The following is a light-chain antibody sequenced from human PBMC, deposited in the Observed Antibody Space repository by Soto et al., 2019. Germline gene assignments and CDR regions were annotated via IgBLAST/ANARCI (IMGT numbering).Light chain of an antibody. V-gene: IGKV3-15*01. CDR3: QQYNNWPPYT. Sequence: EIVMTQSPATLSVSPGERATLSCRASQSVSSNLAWYQQKPGQAPRLLIYGASTRATGIPARFSGSGSGREFTLTISSLQSEDCAVYYCQQYNNWPPYTVGQGTKLEIK. CDR1: QSVSSN. CDR2: GAS. J-gene: IGKJ2*01.